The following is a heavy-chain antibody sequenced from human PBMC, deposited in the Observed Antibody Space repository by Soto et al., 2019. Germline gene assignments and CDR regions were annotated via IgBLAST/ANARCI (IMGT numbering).Heavy chain of an antibody. CDR3: ARDGPQYDSSGYYLRSKNYFDY. J-gene: IGHJ4*02. D-gene: IGHD3-22*01. V-gene: IGHV3-30-3*01. CDR1: GFTFRSYA. CDR2: ISYDGSNK. Sequence: PGGSLRLSCAASGFTFRSYALHWVRQAPGKGLEWVAVISYDGSNKYYADSVKGRFTISRDNSKNTLYLQMNSLRAEDTAVYYCARDGPQYDSSGYYLRSKNYFDYWGQGTLVTVSS.